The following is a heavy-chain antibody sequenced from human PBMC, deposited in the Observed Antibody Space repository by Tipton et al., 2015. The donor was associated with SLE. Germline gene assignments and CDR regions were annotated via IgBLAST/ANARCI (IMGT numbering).Heavy chain of an antibody. Sequence: TLSLSCTVSGGSISSSSYYWSWIRQPPGKGLEWIGYIYHSGSTYYNPSLKSRVTISVDRSKNQFSLKLSSVTAADTAVYYCASDNYVFDYWGQGTLVTVSS. CDR2: IYHSGST. J-gene: IGHJ4*02. V-gene: IGHV4-30-2*01. CDR3: ASDNYVFDY. D-gene: IGHD4-11*01. CDR1: GGSISSSSYY.